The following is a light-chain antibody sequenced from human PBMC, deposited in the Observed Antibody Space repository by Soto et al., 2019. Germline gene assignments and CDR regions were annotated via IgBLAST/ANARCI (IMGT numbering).Light chain of an antibody. Sequence: QSVLTQPASVSGSAGQSITISCSGTMRDVGAYNLVSWYQQHPGTAPKLIIYEVRNRPSGISSRFSGSRSGNTASLTISGLPAEDEGDYYCSAYTARRTLVFGGGTQLTVL. V-gene: IGLV2-14*01. CDR2: EVR. CDR3: SAYTARRTLV. CDR1: MRDVGAYNL. J-gene: IGLJ3*02.